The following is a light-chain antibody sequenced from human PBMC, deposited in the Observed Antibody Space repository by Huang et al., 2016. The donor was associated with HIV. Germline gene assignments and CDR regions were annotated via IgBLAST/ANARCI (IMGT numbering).Light chain of an antibody. J-gene: IGKJ4*01. Sequence: EIVLTPSPGTLSLSPGERATLSCRARKNVNNNYLGWYQQKGGQAPRLHIYDASSRATGIPERFSGSGSGIDFTLTISRLEPEDCAVYYCQQYGSAPLTFGGGTKVDIK. CDR3: QQYGSAPLT. V-gene: IGKV3-20*01. CDR1: KNVNNNY. CDR2: DAS.